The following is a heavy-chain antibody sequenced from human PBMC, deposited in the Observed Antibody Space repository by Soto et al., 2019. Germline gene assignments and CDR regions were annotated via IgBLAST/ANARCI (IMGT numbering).Heavy chain of an antibody. J-gene: IGHJ6*03. V-gene: IGHV4-59*08. Sequence: SETLSLTCTVSGGSISSYYWSWIRQPPGKGLEWIGYIYYSGSTNYNPSLKSRVTISVDTSKNQFSLKLSSVTAADTAVYYCARQPTSRMGCYYYMDVWGKGTTVTVSS. CDR3: ARQPTSRMGCYYYMDV. CDR1: GGSISSYY. CDR2: IYYSGST. D-gene: IGHD2-2*01.